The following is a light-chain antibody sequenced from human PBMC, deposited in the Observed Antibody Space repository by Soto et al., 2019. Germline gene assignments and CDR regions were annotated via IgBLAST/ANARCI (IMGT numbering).Light chain of an antibody. CDR2: GAS. Sequence: ERVMTHSPATLSVSPGERATLSCRASQSVCGDLAWYQQKPGQAPRLLIYGASSRAPGIPDRFSGSGSGTQFALAGTSLQSEDSAVYYCHQYENWPQLTLGG. V-gene: IGKV3-15*01. CDR1: QSVCGD. CDR3: HQYENWPQLT. J-gene: IGKJ4*01.